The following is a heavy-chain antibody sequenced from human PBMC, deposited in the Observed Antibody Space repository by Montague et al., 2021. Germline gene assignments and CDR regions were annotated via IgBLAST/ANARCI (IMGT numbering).Heavy chain of an antibody. CDR1: GGSLSGYI. CDR2: ISHTGST. CDR3: TRGGVAVTGIDY. J-gene: IGHJ4*02. V-gene: IGHV4-34*01. Sequence: ETLSLTCAVYGGSLSGYIWNWIRQPPGRDLEWIGQISHTGSTSYNPSLKSRVTMSVDTSENHVSLRLSSVTAADTAVYYCTRGGVAVTGIDYWGQGALVTVSS. D-gene: IGHD6-19*01.